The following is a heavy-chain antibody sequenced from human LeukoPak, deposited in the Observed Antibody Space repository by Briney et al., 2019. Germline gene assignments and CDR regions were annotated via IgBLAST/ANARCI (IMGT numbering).Heavy chain of an antibody. J-gene: IGHJ6*03. Sequence: SETLSLTCTVSGGSISSYYWSWIRQPPGKGLEWIGYIYYSGSTSYNPSLKSRVTISVDTSKNQFSLKLSSVTAADTAVYYCARDRAYYDFWSGYYGYYYYMDVWGKGTTVTVSS. CDR1: GGSISSYY. CDR3: ARDRAYYDFWSGYYGYYYYMDV. D-gene: IGHD3-3*01. V-gene: IGHV4-59*01. CDR2: IYYSGST.